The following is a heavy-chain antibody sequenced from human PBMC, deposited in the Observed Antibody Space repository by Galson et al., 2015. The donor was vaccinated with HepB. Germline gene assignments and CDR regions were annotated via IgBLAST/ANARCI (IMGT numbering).Heavy chain of an antibody. CDR3: AKSPRCFIVGTAAVWGYFVY. V-gene: IGHV3-23*01. CDR2: MSGSGATT. CDR1: GITFSNFA. Sequence: SLRLSCAASGITFSNFAMNWVRQAPGKGLEWVSVMSGSGATTYYADSVKGRFTISRDNSKNTLYLQMNSLRADDSAVYYCAKSPRCFIVGTAAVWGYFVYWGQGTLVTVSS. D-gene: IGHD1-26*01. J-gene: IGHJ4*02.